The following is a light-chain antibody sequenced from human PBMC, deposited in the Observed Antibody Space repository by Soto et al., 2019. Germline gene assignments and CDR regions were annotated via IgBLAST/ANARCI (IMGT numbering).Light chain of an antibody. CDR2: AAS. CDR3: QKYNSVPYT. V-gene: IGKV1-27*01. CDR1: QDISNY. Sequence: DVQMTQSPSSLSASVGDRVTISCRASQDISNYLAWYQQKPGRVPKLLIYAASTLQSGVPSRFSGSGSGTDFTLTISSLQPEDVATYYCQKYNSVPYTFGQGTKVDIK. J-gene: IGKJ2*01.